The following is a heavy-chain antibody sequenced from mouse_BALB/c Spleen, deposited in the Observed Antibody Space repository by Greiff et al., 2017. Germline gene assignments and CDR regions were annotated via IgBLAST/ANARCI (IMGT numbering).Heavy chain of an antibody. CDR3: ALGSGFAY. V-gene: IGHV1S81*02. CDR2: INPSNGRT. CDR1: GYTFTSYW. J-gene: IGHJ3*01. D-gene: IGHD3-3*01. Sequence: VQLQQPGAELVKPGASVKLSCKASGYTFTSYWMHWVKQRPGQGHEWIGEINPSNGRTNYNEKFKSKATLTVDKSSSTAYMQLSSLTSEDSAVYYCALGSGFAYWGQGTLVTVSA.